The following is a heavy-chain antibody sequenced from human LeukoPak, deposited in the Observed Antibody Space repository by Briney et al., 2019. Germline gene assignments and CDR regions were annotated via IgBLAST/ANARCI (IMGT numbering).Heavy chain of an antibody. V-gene: IGHV4-61*10. J-gene: IGHJ4*02. CDR3: ARVLRYFDPKYYFDY. D-gene: IGHD3-9*01. CDR1: GGSISSGSYY. CDR2: INHSGST. Sequence: PSETLSLTCTVSGGSISSGSYYWSWIRQPAGKGLEWIGEINHSGSTNYNPSLKSRVTISVDTSKNQFSLKLSSVTAADTAVYYCARVLRYFDPKYYFDYWGQGTLVTVSS.